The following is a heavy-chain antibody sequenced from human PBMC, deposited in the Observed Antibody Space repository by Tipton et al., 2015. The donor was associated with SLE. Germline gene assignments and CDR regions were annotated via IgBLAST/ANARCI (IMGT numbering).Heavy chain of an antibody. CDR3: ARGTGPDYYYMDV. J-gene: IGHJ6*03. CDR1: GGSISSGDYY. D-gene: IGHD3/OR15-3a*01. CDR2: IYYSGGT. Sequence: TLSLTCTVSGGSISSGDYYWSWIRQPPGKGLEWIGYIYYSGGTYYNPSLKSRVTISVDTSKNQFSLKLSSVTAGDTAVYYCARGTGPDYYYMDVWGKGTTVTVSS. V-gene: IGHV4-30-4*01.